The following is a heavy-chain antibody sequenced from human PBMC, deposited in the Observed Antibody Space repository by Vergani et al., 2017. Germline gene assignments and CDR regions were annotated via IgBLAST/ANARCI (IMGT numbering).Heavy chain of an antibody. V-gene: IGHV3-11*04. J-gene: IGHJ5*02. CDR1: GFFFSDYY. CDR2: IASSDTTV. CDR3: AKDSGLGPYGLNWFDP. D-gene: IGHD3-10*01. Sequence: QVQLVESGGGLVKPGGSLRLSCTASGFFFSDYYMSWLRQAPGKGLEWISYIASSDTTVYYADSVKGRFTISRDNSKNTLYLQMNSLRAEDTAVYYCAKDSGLGPYGLNWFDPWGQGTLVTVFS.